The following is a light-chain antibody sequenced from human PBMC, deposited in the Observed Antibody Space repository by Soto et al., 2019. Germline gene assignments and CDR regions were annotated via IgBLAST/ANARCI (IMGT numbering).Light chain of an antibody. CDR2: DAS. V-gene: IGKV3D-15*01. CDR1: QSVRSN. Sequence: EIVMTQSPATLSVSAGERATLSCRARQSVRSNLAWYQQKPGQAPRLLIYDASTRATGIPARFSGSGSGTEFILTISSLQSEDFGVYYCQQYGTSPFTFGQGTKVDIK. J-gene: IGKJ2*01. CDR3: QQYGTSPFT.